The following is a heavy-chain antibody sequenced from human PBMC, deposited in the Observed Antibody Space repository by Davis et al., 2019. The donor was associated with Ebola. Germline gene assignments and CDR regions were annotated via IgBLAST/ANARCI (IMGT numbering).Heavy chain of an antibody. CDR2: LDSGATT. CDR1: GFAVSTNH. Sequence: GESLKISCAASGFAVSTNHMSWVRQAPGEGLEWVSVLDSGATTNYADSVKGRFTISRDNSKNTLSLQMDSLRADDTAVYYCAKSFLITGSHMSEFRGVDYWGQGTVVTVSS. J-gene: IGHJ4*02. D-gene: IGHD2-8*02. CDR3: AKSFLITGSHMSEFRGVDY. V-gene: IGHV3-53*01.